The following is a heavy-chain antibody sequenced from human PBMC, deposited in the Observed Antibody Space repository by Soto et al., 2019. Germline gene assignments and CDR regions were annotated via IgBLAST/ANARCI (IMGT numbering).Heavy chain of an antibody. CDR3: ARDWLHKDY. V-gene: IGHV3-30*03. Sequence: QVQLVESGGGVVQPGRSPRLSCAASGFTFQSYGMHWVRQAPGKGLEWAALISYDGSNEYYADSVRGRFTVSRDNSKNTLYLQMNSLRVEDTAVYYCARDWLHKDYWGQGTLVTVSS. CDR2: ISYDGSNE. J-gene: IGHJ4*02. D-gene: IGHD5-12*01. CDR1: GFTFQSYG.